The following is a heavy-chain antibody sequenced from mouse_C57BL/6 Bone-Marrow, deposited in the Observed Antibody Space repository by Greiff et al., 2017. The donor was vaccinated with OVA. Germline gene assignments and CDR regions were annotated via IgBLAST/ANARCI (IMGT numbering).Heavy chain of an antibody. D-gene: IGHD4-1*01. V-gene: IGHV1-81*01. Sequence: QVQLKQSGAELARPGASVTLSCKASGYTFTSYGISWVKQRTGQGLEWIGEIYPRSGNTYSHEKFKGKATLTADKSSSTAYMGLRSLTSEDSAVYFCARRGNWDGVSLAYWGQGTLVTVSA. CDR1: GYTFTSYG. J-gene: IGHJ3*01. CDR2: IYPRSGNT. CDR3: ARRGNWDGVSLAY.